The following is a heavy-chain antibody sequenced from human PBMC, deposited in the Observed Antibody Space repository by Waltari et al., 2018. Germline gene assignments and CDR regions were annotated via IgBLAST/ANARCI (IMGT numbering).Heavy chain of an antibody. D-gene: IGHD6-19*01. CDR3: ATSGWYCFDY. J-gene: IGHJ4*02. Sequence: EVQLVESGGGLVQPGGSLRLSCAASGFTLSSFWMNWVRQTPGKGREWVAGIKQDGSEKYYADSLKVRCTISGDNAKNSLYLQMNSLRAEDTAVYYCATSGWYCFDYWGQGTLVTVSS. V-gene: IGHV3-7*01. CDR1: GFTLSSFW. CDR2: IKQDGSEK.